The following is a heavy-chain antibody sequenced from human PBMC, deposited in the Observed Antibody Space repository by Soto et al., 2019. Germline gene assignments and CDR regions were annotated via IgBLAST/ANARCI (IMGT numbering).Heavy chain of an antibody. D-gene: IGHD6-13*01. CDR3: EEDLGDKGRSWYNWFDP. CDR2: ISYDGSNK. J-gene: IGHJ5*02. CDR1: GFTFSSYG. Sequence: GSLRLSCAASGFTFSSYGMHWVRQAPGKGLEWVAVISYDGSNKYYADSVKGRFTISRDNPKKTLYLQMNSLRAEDTAVYYCEEDLGDKGRSWYNWFDPWGQGTLVTVS. V-gene: IGHV3-30*18.